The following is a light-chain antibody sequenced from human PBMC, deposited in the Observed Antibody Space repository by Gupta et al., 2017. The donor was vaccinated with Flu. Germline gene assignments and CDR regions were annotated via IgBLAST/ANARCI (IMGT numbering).Light chain of an antibody. CDR3: QQYNNWPPRFT. CDR2: GAS. J-gene: IGKJ2*01. CDR1: QSVSSN. V-gene: IGKV3-15*01. Sequence: RATLSCRASQSVSSNLAWYQQKPGQAPRLLISGASTRATGIPARFSGSGSGTEFTLTISSLQSEDVAIYYCQQYNNWPPRFTFGQGTKLEIK.